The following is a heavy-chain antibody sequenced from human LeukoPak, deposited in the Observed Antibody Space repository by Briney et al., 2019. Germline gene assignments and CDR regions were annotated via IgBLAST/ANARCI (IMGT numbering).Heavy chain of an antibody. CDR1: GATLSSYA. CDR3: ARGAYYFDY. J-gene: IGHJ4*02. CDR2: IIPIFGTA. Sequence: SSVKVSCKASGATLSSYAITWGHKAPGKGLGWMGGIIPIFGTANYAQKFQGRVTITTDESTSTAYMELSSLRSEDTAVYYCARGAYYFDYWGQGTLVTVSS. V-gene: IGHV1-69*05.